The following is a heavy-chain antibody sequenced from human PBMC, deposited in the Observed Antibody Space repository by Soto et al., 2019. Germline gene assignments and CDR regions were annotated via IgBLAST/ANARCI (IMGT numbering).Heavy chain of an antibody. CDR3: ARGPRGWYGFDY. Sequence: EVQLVESGGGLVQPGGSLRLSCAASGFTFSSDWMHLVRQAQGKGLVWVSRMNSDGSRTTYADSVKGRFTISRDNAKNTLYLQMNSLRAEDTAVYYCARGPRGWYGFDYWGQGTLVTVSS. D-gene: IGHD6-19*01. J-gene: IGHJ4*02. CDR1: GFTFSSDW. V-gene: IGHV3-74*01. CDR2: MNSDGSRT.